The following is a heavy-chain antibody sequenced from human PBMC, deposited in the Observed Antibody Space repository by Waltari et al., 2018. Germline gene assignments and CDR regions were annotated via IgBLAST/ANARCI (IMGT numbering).Heavy chain of an antibody. CDR3: AKIAVAGNFDY. V-gene: IGHV3-7*03. Sequence: EVQLVESGGGLVQPGGSLRLSCAASGFTFSSYWMSWVRQAPGKGLEWVANIKQDGSEKYYVDSVKGRFTISRDNAKNSLYLQMNSLRAEDTAVYYCAKIAVAGNFDYWGQGTLVTVSS. D-gene: IGHD6-19*01. J-gene: IGHJ4*02. CDR1: GFTFSSYW. CDR2: IKQDGSEK.